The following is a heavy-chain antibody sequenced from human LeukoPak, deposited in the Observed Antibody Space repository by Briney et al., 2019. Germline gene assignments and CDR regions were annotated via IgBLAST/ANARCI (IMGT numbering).Heavy chain of an antibody. CDR2: IYYSGST. V-gene: IGHV4-59*01. D-gene: IGHD3-22*01. J-gene: IGHJ5*02. Sequence: SETLSLTCTVSGGSISSYYWSWIRQPRGKALEWIGYIYYSGSTNYNPSLKSRVTISVDTSKNQFSLKLSSVTAADTAVYYCARAVKYYYDSSGYPKWFDPWGQGTLVTVSS. CDR3: ARAVKYYYDSSGYPKWFDP. CDR1: GGSISSYY.